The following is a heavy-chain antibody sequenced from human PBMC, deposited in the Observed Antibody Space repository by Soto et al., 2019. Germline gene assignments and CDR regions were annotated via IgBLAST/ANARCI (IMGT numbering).Heavy chain of an antibody. CDR2: IFYSGPT. CDR1: GDSITSGVHY. D-gene: IGHD3-16*01. Sequence: QVQLQESGPGLVKPSQTLSLTCTVPGDSITSGVHYWSWIRQLPGKGLEWIGYIFYSGPTYYNPSLKSRVTISVDTSKNQFSLKLNSVTAADTAVYYCARDRVMLTFGGASEEWGIDSWGQGTLVTVSS. J-gene: IGHJ4*02. CDR3: ARDRVMLTFGGASEEWGIDS. V-gene: IGHV4-31*03.